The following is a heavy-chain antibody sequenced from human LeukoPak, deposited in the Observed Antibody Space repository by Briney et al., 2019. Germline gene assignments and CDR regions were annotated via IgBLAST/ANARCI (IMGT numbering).Heavy chain of an antibody. J-gene: IGHJ4*02. Sequence: GGSLRLSCAASGFTFSSYAVSWVRQAPGKGLEWVSAISGSGGSTYYADSVKGRFTISRDNSKNTLYLQMNSLRAEDTAVYYCAKGGRPDWSPHYWGQGNLVTVSS. CDR3: AKGGRPDWSPHY. D-gene: IGHD3-9*01. CDR2: ISGSGGST. V-gene: IGHV3-23*01. CDR1: GFTFSSYA.